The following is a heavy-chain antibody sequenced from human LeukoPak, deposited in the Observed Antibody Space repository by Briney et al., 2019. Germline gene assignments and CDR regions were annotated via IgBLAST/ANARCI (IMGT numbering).Heavy chain of an antibody. CDR1: GYTFTSYG. J-gene: IGHJ4*02. CDR3: ARDLPLYYYDSSGYQSTNDY. Sequence: ASVKVSCKASGYTFTSYGISWVQQAPGQGLEWMGWISAYNGNTNYAQKLQGRVTMTTDTSTSTAYMELRSLRSDDTAVYYCARDLPLYYYDSSGYQSTNDYWGQGTLVTVSS. V-gene: IGHV1-18*01. CDR2: ISAYNGNT. D-gene: IGHD3-22*01.